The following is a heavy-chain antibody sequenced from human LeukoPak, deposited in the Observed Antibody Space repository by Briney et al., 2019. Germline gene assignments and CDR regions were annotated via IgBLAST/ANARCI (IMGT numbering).Heavy chain of an antibody. CDR2: ISGSGGGT. D-gene: IGHD3-22*01. J-gene: IGHJ4*02. CDR3: AKRGVVIRVILVGFHKEAYYFDS. Sequence: GGSLRLSCAVSGMTLSNYGMSWVRQAPGKGLEWVAGISGSGGGTNYADSVKGRFTVSRDNYKNTLYLQMNSLGAEDTAVYFCAKRGVVIRVILVGFHKEAYYFDSWGQGALVTVSS. V-gene: IGHV3-23*01. CDR1: GMTLSNYG.